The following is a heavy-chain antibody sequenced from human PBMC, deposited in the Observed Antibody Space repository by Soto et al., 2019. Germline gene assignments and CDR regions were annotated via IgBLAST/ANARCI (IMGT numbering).Heavy chain of an antibody. CDR1: GGSISGGTW. V-gene: IGHV4-4*02. CDR2: IYHNENT. CDR3: ARHGGFNRQY. J-gene: IGHJ4*02. Sequence: QVQLQESGPGLVKPSETLSLTCAVSGGSISGGTWWSWVRQPPGKGLEWIGQIYHNENTEYNPSPXXRVTISADKSTTHYSLRMSSVTAADTAVYYCARHGGFNRQYWGQGALVTVSS. D-gene: IGHD3-10*01.